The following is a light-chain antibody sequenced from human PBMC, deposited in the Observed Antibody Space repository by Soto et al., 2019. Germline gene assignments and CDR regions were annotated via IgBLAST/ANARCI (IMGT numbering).Light chain of an antibody. CDR1: SSDVGTYNL. J-gene: IGLJ2*01. CDR2: EVR. CDR3: CSYAGSNSVI. Sequence: QSALTQPASVSGSPGQSITISCTGASSDVGTYNLFSWYQQHPGKAPKLIIYEVRKRPSGLSNRFSGSKSGNTASLTISGLQAEDEADYYCCSYAGSNSVIFGGGTKLTVL. V-gene: IGLV2-23*02.